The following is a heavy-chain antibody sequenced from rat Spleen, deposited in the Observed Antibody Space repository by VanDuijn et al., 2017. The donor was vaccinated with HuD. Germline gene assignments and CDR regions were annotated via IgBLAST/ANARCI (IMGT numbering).Heavy chain of an antibody. CDR3: TTALITPFDY. CDR2: ISYEGGST. D-gene: IGHD1-10*01. Sequence: EVQLVESGGGLVQPGRSLKLSCAASGFTFSDYYMAWVRQAPTKGLEWVASISYEGGSTYYRDSVKGRFTISRDNAKSSLYLQMDSLRSEDTANYYCTTALITPFDYWVQGVMVTVSS. V-gene: IGHV5-20*01. CDR1: GFTFSDYY. J-gene: IGHJ2*01.